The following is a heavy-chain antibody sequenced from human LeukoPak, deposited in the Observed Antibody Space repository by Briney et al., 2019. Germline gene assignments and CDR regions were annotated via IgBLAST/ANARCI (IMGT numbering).Heavy chain of an antibody. CDR1: GFTFNDYG. V-gene: IGHV3-23*01. J-gene: IGHJ4*02. D-gene: IGHD2-15*01. CDR3: AKVSLGYCSGGSCFYKWYFDY. Sequence: PGGSLRLSCAASGFTFNDYGMSWVRQGPGKGLEWVSAISGSGGSTYYADSVKGRFTISRDNSKNTLYLQMNSLRAEDTAVYYCAKVSLGYCSGGSCFYKWYFDYWGQGTLVTVSS. CDR2: ISGSGGST.